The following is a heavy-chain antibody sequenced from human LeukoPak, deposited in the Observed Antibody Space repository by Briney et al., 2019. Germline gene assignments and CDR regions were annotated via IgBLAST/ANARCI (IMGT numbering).Heavy chain of an antibody. Sequence: SQTLSLTCTVSGGSISSGDYYWSWIRQPPGKGLEWIGYIYYSGSTYYNPYLKSRVTISVDTSKNQFSLKLSSVTAADTAVYYCARGNYGDYGGYYYMDVWGKGTTVTVSS. J-gene: IGHJ6*03. CDR2: IYYSGST. CDR1: GGSISSGDYY. CDR3: ARGNYGDYGGYYYMDV. D-gene: IGHD4-17*01. V-gene: IGHV4-30-4*08.